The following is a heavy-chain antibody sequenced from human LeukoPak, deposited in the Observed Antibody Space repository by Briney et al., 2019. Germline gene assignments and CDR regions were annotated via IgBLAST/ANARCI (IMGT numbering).Heavy chain of an antibody. V-gene: IGHV3-30*18. Sequence: GRSLRLSCAASGFTFSSYGMHWVRQAPGKGLEWVAVISYDGSNKYYADSVKGRFTISRDNSKNTLYLQMNSLRAEDTAVYYCAKDGYLGWFGGLLNWFGPWGQGTLVTVSS. CDR1: GFTFSSYG. CDR2: ISYDGSNK. J-gene: IGHJ5*02. D-gene: IGHD3-10*01. CDR3: AKDGYLGWFGGLLNWFGP.